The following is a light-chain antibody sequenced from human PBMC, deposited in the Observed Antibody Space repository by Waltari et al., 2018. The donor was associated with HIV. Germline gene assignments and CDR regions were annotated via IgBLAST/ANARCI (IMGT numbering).Light chain of an antibody. Sequence: QSALTQPASVSGSPGQSITISCTGTSSDVVGYNSVSWYQQHPGKVPKLMIYHVSNRPSGVSNRFSGSKSGNTASLTISGLQAEDEADYYCSSYTSSSTNVFGTGTKVTVL. V-gene: IGLV2-14*03. CDR1: SSDVVGYNS. J-gene: IGLJ1*01. CDR3: SSYTSSSTNV. CDR2: HVS.